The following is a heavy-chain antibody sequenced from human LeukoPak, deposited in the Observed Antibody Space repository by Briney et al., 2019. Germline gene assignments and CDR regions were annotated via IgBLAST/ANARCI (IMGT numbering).Heavy chain of an antibody. V-gene: IGHV1-2*02. D-gene: IGHD6-13*01. Sequence: DASEKVSCMASGYTLTGYYMHWVRQAPAQGLEWMGWINPNSGGTKYAQKFQGRVTMIRDTSLSTAYMELSRLRSDVTAVYYCARNGQQLALGCDYWGQGTLVTVSS. CDR3: ARNGQQLALGCDY. J-gene: IGHJ4*02. CDR1: GYTLTGYY. CDR2: INPNSGGT.